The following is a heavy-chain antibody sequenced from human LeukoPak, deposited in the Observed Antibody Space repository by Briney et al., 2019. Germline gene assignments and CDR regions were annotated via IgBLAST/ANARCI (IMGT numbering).Heavy chain of an antibody. Sequence: ASVKVSCKASGYTFINYGITWVRQAPGQGLEWMGWISPYNGNTKYLQKFQGRVTMTTDTSTSTAYMELRSLRSDDTAVYYCARDPRGLYSSGWYGSLHYMDVWGKGTTVTVSS. D-gene: IGHD6-19*01. CDR1: GYTFINYG. CDR2: ISPYNGNT. CDR3: ARDPRGLYSSGWYGSLHYMDV. V-gene: IGHV1-18*01. J-gene: IGHJ6*03.